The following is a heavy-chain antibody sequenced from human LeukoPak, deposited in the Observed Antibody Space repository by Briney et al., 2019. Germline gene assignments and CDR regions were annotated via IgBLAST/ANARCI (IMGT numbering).Heavy chain of an antibody. D-gene: IGHD2-2*02. J-gene: IGHJ4*02. CDR2: ISGSGGNT. V-gene: IGHV3-23*01. Sequence: GGSLRLSCVVSEFTFSSYAMSWVRQAPGKGLEWVSAISGSGGNTYYADSVKGRFTISRDNSKNTLYLQMNSLRAEDTAVYSCARGYCTSSSCYNDYWGQGTLVTVSS. CDR1: EFTFSSYA. CDR3: ARGYCTSSSCYNDY.